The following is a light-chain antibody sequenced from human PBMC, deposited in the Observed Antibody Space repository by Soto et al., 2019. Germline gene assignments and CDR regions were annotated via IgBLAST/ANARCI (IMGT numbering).Light chain of an antibody. Sequence: QSALTQPASVSGSPGQSITISCTGTSSDIGGYNCVSWYQQHPGKAPKLMIYEVNNRPSGVSNRFSGSKSGNTASLTISGLQAEDEADYYCSSYTSSTTSVFGTGTKVTVL. CDR2: EVN. CDR3: SSYTSSTTSV. J-gene: IGLJ1*01. V-gene: IGLV2-14*01. CDR1: SSDIGGYNC.